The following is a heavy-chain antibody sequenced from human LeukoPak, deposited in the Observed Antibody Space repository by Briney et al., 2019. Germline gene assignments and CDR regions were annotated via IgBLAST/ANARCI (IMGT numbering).Heavy chain of an antibody. V-gene: IGHV1-2*02. Sequence: GASVKVSCKASGYTFTGYYMHWVRQAPGQGLEWMGWINPNSGGTNYAQKFQGRVTMTRDTSISTAYMELSRLRSDDTAVYYCAKPRLRYFDWLFSPDAFDIWGQGTMVTVSS. CDR2: INPNSGGT. CDR3: AKPRLRYFDWLFSPDAFDI. CDR1: GYTFTGYY. J-gene: IGHJ3*02. D-gene: IGHD3-9*01.